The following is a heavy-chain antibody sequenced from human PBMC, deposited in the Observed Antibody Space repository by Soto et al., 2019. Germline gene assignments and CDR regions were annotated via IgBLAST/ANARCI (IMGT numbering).Heavy chain of an antibody. V-gene: IGHV4-34*01. Sequence: KTSETLSLTCAVYGGSFSGYYWSWIRQPPGKGLEWIGEINHSGSTNYNPSLKSRVTISVDTSKNQFSLKLSSVTAADTAVYYCARGYGGSDYWGQGTLVTVSS. J-gene: IGHJ4*02. CDR3: ARGYGGSDY. CDR2: INHSGST. CDR1: GGSFSGYY. D-gene: IGHD2-15*01.